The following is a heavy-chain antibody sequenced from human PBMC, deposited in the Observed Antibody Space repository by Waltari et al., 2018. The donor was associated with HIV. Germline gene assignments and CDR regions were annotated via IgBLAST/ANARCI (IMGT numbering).Heavy chain of an antibody. CDR1: GGTFSSYA. V-gene: IGHV1-69*04. CDR3: AREYYYDSSGNNWFDP. J-gene: IGHJ5*02. D-gene: IGHD3-22*01. Sequence: QVQLVQSGAEVKKPGSSVKVSCKASGGTFSSYAISWVRQAPGQGLEWMGRILPILGIANYAQKFQGRITITAEKSTSTAYMELSSLRSEERALYYCAREYYYDSSGNNWFDPWGQGTLVTVSS. CDR2: ILPILGIA.